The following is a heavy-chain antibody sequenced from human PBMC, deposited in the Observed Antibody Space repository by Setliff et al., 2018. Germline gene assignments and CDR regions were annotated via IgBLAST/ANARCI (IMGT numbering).Heavy chain of an antibody. CDR2: ISAYNGNT. CDR3: VRDILGEESAEVVDV. V-gene: IGHV1-18*01. D-gene: IGHD2-15*01. CDR1: GYTFTSYG. J-gene: IGHJ6*02. Sequence: ASVKVSCKASGYTFTSYGISWVRQAPGQGLEWMGWISAYNGNTNYAQKLQGRVTMTTDTSTSTAYMEVMSLRTDDTAVYYCVRDILGEESAEVVDVWGQGTTVTVSS.